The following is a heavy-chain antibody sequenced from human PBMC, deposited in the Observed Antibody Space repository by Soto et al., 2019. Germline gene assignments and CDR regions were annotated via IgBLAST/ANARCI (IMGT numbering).Heavy chain of an antibody. CDR3: ARDWVYPYYFDY. CDR2: ISSSSSTI. Sequence: EVQLVESGGGLVQPGGSLRLSCAASGFTFSSHSMNWVRQAPGKGLEWVSHISSSSSTIYYADSVNGRFTISRDNAKNSLYLQMNSLRAEDTAAYYCARDWVYPYYFDYWGQGTLVTVSS. J-gene: IGHJ4*02. V-gene: IGHV3-48*01. D-gene: IGHD3-16*01. CDR1: GFTFSSHS.